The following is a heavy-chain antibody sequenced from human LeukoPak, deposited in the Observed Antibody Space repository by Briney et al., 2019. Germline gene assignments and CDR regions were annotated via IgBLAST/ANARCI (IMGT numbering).Heavy chain of an antibody. CDR1: GFTFSSYA. Sequence: PGGSLRLSCAASGFTFSSYAMSWVRQAPGKGLEWVSAISGSGGSTYYADSVKGRFTISRDNSKNTLYLQMNSLRAEDTAVYYCAKINIVVTYYYYGMDVWGQGTTVTVSS. D-gene: IGHD2-2*01. J-gene: IGHJ6*02. V-gene: IGHV3-23*01. CDR2: ISGSGGST. CDR3: AKINIVVTYYYYGMDV.